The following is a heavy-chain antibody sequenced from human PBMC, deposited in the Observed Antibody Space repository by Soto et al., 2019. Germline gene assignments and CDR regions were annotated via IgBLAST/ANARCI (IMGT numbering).Heavy chain of an antibody. CDR2: LKSDGSST. V-gene: IGHV3-74*01. J-gene: IGHJ4*02. CDR1: GFTFSSHW. CDR3: ARGGTSSWFRGFDY. D-gene: IGHD6-13*01. Sequence: EVQLVESGGGLVQPGGSLRLSCVASGFTFSSHWMHWVRQAPGNGLVWVSRLKSDGSSTSYADSVKGRFTISRDNAKNTLYLKLNSLRAEDTAVYYCARGGTSSWFRGFDYWGQGTLVTVSS.